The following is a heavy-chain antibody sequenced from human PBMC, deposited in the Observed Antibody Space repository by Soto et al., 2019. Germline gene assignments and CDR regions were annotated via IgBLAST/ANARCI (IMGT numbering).Heavy chain of an antibody. J-gene: IGHJ3*02. V-gene: IGHV4-59*08. Sequence: LDTLSLTCTVPGDSIRSHYWSWIWQPPGNGLEWIGYIYYSGSTNYNPSLKSRVTISVDTSKNQFSLKLSSLTAADTAVYYCARVWGGAFDIWGQGTMVT. D-gene: IGHD3-10*01. CDR2: IYYSGST. CDR3: ARVWGGAFDI. CDR1: GDSIRSHY.